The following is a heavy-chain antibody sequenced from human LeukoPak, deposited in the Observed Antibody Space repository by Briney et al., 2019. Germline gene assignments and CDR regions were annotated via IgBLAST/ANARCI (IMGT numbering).Heavy chain of an antibody. J-gene: IGHJ4*02. D-gene: IGHD2-15*01. V-gene: IGHV4-59*01. CDR1: GGSISNY. CDR3: ARGGWRLDY. CDR2: IYYTGTT. Sequence: SETLSLTCTVSGGSISNYWSWIRQPRGKGLEWIGYIYYTGTTNYNPSLKSRVTISVDTSKNQFSLKLSSVTAADTAVYYCARGGWRLDYWGQGTLVTVSS.